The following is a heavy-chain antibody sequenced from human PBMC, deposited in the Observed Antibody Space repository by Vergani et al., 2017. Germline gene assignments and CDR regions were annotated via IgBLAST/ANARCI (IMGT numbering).Heavy chain of an antibody. CDR3: AKDRALAKEYSRSSGFDY. Sequence: EVQLLESGGGLVQPGGSLRLSCAASGFTFSSYAMSWVRQAPGKGLEWVSAISGSGGSTYYADSVKGRFTISRDNSKNTLYLQMNSLRAEDTAVYYCAKDRALAKEYSRSSGFDYWGQGTLVTVSS. J-gene: IGHJ4*02. CDR1: GFTFSSYA. V-gene: IGHV3-23*01. CDR2: ISGSGGST. D-gene: IGHD6-6*01.